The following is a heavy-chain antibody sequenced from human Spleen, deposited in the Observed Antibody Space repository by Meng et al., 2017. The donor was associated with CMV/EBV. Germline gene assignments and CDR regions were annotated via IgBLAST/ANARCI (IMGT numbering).Heavy chain of an antibody. CDR2: IYPGDSNT. CDR3: AKQPFHDHWYFDL. D-gene: IGHD1-1*01. Sequence: CKGSGYNVASYWIGWVRQMPGKGLEWVAIIYPGDSNTRYSPSFQGQVTISADKSISIAYLQWSSLKASDTAMYYCAKQPFHDHWYFDLWGRGTLVTVSS. CDR1: GYNVASYW. V-gene: IGHV5-51*01. J-gene: IGHJ2*01.